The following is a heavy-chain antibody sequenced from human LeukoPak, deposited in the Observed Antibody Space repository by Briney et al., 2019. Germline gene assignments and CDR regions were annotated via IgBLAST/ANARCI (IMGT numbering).Heavy chain of an antibody. J-gene: IGHJ5*02. V-gene: IGHV3-64D*06. D-gene: IGHD2-2*01. CDR3: VKDAVPAAMHGNWFDP. CDR2: ISSNGGST. CDR1: GFTFSSYA. Sequence: GGSLRLSCSASGFTFSSYAMHWVRQAPGKGLEYVSAISSNGGSTYYADSVKGRFTISRDNSKNTLYLQMSSLRAEDTAVYYCVKDAVPAAMHGNWFDPWGQGTLVTVPS.